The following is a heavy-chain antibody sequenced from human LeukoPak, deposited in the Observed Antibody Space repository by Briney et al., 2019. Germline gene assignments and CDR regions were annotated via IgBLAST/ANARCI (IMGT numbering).Heavy chain of an antibody. Sequence: SETLSLTCAVYGGSFSGYYWSWIRQPPGKGLEWIGEINHSGSTNYNPSLKSRVTISVDTSKNQFSLKLSSVTAADTAVYYCARVGGDSSSWGLFDYWGQGTLVTVSS. CDR3: ARVGGDSSSWGLFDY. CDR2: INHSGST. V-gene: IGHV4-34*01. CDR1: GGSFSGYY. J-gene: IGHJ4*02. D-gene: IGHD6-6*01.